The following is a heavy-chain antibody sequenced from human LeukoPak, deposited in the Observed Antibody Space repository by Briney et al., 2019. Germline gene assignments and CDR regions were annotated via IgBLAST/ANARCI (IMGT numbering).Heavy chain of an antibody. CDR2: IRYDGSNK. CDR1: GFTFSSYG. V-gene: IGHV3-30*02. CDR3: AKDTPNWGSYFDY. J-gene: IGHJ4*02. D-gene: IGHD7-27*01. Sequence: PGGSLRLSCAASGFTFSSYGMHWVRQASGKGLEWVAFIRYDGSNKYYADSVKGRFTISRDNSKNTLYLQMNSLRAEDTAVYYCAKDTPNWGSYFDYWGQGTLVTVSS.